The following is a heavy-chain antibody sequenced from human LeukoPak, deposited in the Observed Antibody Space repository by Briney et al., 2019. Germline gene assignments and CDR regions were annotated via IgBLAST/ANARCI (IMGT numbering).Heavy chain of an antibody. D-gene: IGHD3-22*01. V-gene: IGHV4-30-4*01. CDR2: TCYSGGT. J-gene: IGHJ5*02. CDR1: GDSISHYY. CDR3: ARGLDSSGYSNWFDP. Sequence: PWETLSLTCTVSGDSISHYYWSWIRQPPGKGLEWSGYTCYSGGTYYNPSLKSRVTISVDTSKNQFSLKLSSVTAADTAVYYCARGLDSSGYSNWFDPWGQGTLVTVSS.